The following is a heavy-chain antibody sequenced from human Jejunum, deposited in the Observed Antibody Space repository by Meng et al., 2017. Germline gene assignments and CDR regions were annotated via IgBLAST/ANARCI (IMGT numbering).Heavy chain of an antibody. Sequence: SGPTLVKPTQTLTLTCTFSGFSLSTSGMSVTWVRQLPGKALEWLALIDWEDDKYYSSSLRTRLTISKDTSKNQVVLTMTNVDPVDTATYYCARKSYYDSADAFDIWGQGTVVTVSS. J-gene: IGHJ3*02. CDR2: IDWEDDK. CDR3: ARKSYYDSADAFDI. V-gene: IGHV2-70*20. CDR1: GFSLSTSGMS. D-gene: IGHD3-10*01.